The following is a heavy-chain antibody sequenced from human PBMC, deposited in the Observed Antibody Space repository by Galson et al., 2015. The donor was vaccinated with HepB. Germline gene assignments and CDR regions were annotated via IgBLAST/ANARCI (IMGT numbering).Heavy chain of an antibody. J-gene: IGHJ4*02. D-gene: IGHD5-24*01. V-gene: IGHV3-30-3*01. CDR3: ARDRWLQLLGYFDY. Sequence: SLRLSCAASGFTFSSYAMHWVRQAPGKGLEWVAVISYDGSNKYYADSVKGRFTISRDNSKNTLYLQMNSLRAEDTAVYYCARDRWLQLLGYFDYWGQGTLVTVSS. CDR2: ISYDGSNK. CDR1: GFTFSSYA.